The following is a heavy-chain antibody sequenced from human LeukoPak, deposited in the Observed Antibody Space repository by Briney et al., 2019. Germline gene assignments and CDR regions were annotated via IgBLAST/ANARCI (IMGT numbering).Heavy chain of an antibody. V-gene: IGHV1-8*01. D-gene: IGHD6-6*01. J-gene: IGHJ4*02. Sequence: ASVKVSCKASGYTFTSYDINWVRQATGQGLEWMGWINPNSGNTDYAQKFQGRVTITRDTSISTAYMELSSLRSEDTAVYYCAYGGRYSSSTDNYFDYWGQGTLVTVSS. CDR2: INPNSGNT. CDR1: GYTFTSYD. CDR3: AYGGRYSSSTDNYFDY.